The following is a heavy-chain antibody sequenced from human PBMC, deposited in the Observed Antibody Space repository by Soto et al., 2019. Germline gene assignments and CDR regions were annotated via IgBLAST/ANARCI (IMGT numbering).Heavy chain of an antibody. CDR1: GFTFSTSS. D-gene: IGHD2-8*01. V-gene: IGHV3-21*01. CDR3: AREGSCINNLCSPDH. J-gene: IGHJ5*02. CDR2: IDRTGSYI. Sequence: GGSLRLSCAASGFTFSTSSMTWVRQAPGKGLEWVSSIDRTGSYIYYADSVKGRFTISRDRAENSLFLQMNSLRAEDTAVYYCAREGSCINNLCSPDHWGQGT.